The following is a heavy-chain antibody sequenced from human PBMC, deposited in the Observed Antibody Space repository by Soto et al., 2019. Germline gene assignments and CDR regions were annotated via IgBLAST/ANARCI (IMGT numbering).Heavy chain of an antibody. CDR2: IIPVFGTP. V-gene: IGHV1-69*01. CDR1: GYIFKNYA. D-gene: IGHD3-16*02. J-gene: IGHJ4*02. Sequence: QVQLVQSGAEVKETGSSVKVSCKSSGYIFKNYAVTWLRQAPGQGLEWMGGIIPVFGTPDYSQKFRGRVTITADESTSTVYMELRSLTSEDTAVYYCARHLYDYVWGSYRRWGQGTLVTVS. CDR3: ARHLYDYVWGSYRR.